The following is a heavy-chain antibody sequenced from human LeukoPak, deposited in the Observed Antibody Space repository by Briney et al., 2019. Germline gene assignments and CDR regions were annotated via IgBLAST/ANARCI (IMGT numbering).Heavy chain of an antibody. Sequence: GGSLRLSCAASGFTFSSYAMHWVRQAPGKRLEWVAVISYDGSNKYYADSVKGRFTISRDNSKNTLYLQMNSLRAEDTAVYYCARDPDWLDYFDYWGQGTLVTVSS. D-gene: IGHD3-9*01. CDR2: ISYDGSNK. CDR1: GFTFSSYA. J-gene: IGHJ4*02. V-gene: IGHV3-30*04. CDR3: ARDPDWLDYFDY.